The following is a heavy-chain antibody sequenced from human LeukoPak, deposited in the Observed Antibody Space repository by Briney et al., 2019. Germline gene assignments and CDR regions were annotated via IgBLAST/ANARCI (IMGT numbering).Heavy chain of an antibody. CDR3: LRHAGGIILT. J-gene: IGHJ5*02. D-gene: IGHD1-1*01. Sequence: PSETLSLTCNVSGDSISGSDYYWGWMRQPPGKGLEWIANIWYSGSAYYNPSLQSRVTITVATSRNQFSLNVKSVTAGDSAVYYCLRHAGGIILTWGQGTRVAVSS. V-gene: IGHV4-39*01. CDR2: IWYSGSA. CDR1: GDSISGSDYY.